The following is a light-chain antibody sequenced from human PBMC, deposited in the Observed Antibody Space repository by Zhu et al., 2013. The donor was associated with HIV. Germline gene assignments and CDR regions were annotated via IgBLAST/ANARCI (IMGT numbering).Light chain of an antibody. Sequence: DIQMTQSPSSLSASVGDRVTITCQASQDISNYLNWYQQKPGKAPKLLIYDASNLETGVPSRFSGSGSGTDFIFTISSLQPEDIATYYCQQYDNLLPYSFGQGTKLEIK. CDR3: QQYDNLLPYS. J-gene: IGKJ2*03. CDR2: DAS. V-gene: IGKV1-33*01. CDR1: QDISNY.